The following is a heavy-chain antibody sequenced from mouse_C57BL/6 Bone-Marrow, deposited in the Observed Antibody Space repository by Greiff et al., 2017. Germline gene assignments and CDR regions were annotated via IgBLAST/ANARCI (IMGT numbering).Heavy chain of an antibody. D-gene: IGHD2-3*01. J-gene: IGHJ2*01. CDR1: GYTFTSYW. CDR2: IDPSDSYT. Sequence: QVQLQQPGAELVRPGTSVKLSCKASGYTFTSYWMHWVKQRPGQGLEWIGVIDPSDSYTNYNQKFKGKATLTVDTSSSTAYMQLGSLTSEDSAVYYCARRWLLPDYWGQGTTLTVSS. V-gene: IGHV1-59*01. CDR3: ARRWLLPDY.